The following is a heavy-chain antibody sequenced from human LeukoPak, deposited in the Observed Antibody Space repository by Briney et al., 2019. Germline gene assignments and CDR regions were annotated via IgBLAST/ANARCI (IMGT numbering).Heavy chain of an antibody. J-gene: IGHJ4*02. CDR1: GFTFSSYA. CDR2: ISYDGSNK. CDR3: ARDLGRVVVISYYFDY. Sequence: GRFLRLSCAASGFTFSSYAMHWVRQAPGKGLEWVAVISYDGSNKYYADSVKGRFTISRDNSKNTLYLQMNSLRAEDTAVYYCARDLGRVVVISYYFDYWGQGTLVTVSS. D-gene: IGHD3-22*01. V-gene: IGHV3-30-3*01.